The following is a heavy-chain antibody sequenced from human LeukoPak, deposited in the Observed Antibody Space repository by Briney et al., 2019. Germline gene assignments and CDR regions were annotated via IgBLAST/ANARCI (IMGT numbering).Heavy chain of an antibody. CDR1: GDSVSSNSAA. J-gene: IGHJ4*02. Sequence: SQTLSLTSAISGDSVSSNSAAWNWIRQSPSRGLEWLGRTYYRSKWYNDYAVSVKSRITINPDTSKNQFSLQLSSVTAADTAVYYCARGLKTGRQLPGYWGQGTLVTVSS. D-gene: IGHD6-6*01. CDR3: ARGLKTGRQLPGY. CDR2: TYYRSKWYN. V-gene: IGHV6-1*01.